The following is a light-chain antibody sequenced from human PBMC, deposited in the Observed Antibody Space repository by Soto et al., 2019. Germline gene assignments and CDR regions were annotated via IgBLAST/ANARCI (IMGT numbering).Light chain of an antibody. CDR2: NVS. CDR3: MQNTHWPRT. CDR1: QALVYGDGNTY. V-gene: IGKV2-30*01. Sequence: DVVLTQSPLSLPVTLGQPASISCTSSQALVYGDGNTYLIWVQQRQSQSPRGLIYNVSRRDSGVPDRFSGSGSGNDFTLKISRVEDEDVGIYYCMQNTHWPRTFGQGTKVEIK. J-gene: IGKJ1*01.